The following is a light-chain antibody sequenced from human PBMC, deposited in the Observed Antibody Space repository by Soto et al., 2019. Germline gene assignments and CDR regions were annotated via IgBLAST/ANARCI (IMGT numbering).Light chain of an antibody. CDR3: QQYNSYSSWT. Sequence: DIQMTQSPSTLSASVGDRVTITCRASQSISSWLAWYQQKPGKAPKLLIYDASSLVSGVPSRFSDSGSGTEFTLTISSLQPDDFATYYCQQYNSYSSWTFGQGTKVEIK. CDR2: DAS. CDR1: QSISSW. V-gene: IGKV1-5*01. J-gene: IGKJ1*01.